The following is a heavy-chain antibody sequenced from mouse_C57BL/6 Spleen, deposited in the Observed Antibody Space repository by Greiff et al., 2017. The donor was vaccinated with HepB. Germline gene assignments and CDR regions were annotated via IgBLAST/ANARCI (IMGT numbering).Heavy chain of an antibody. V-gene: IGHV1-55*01. J-gene: IGHJ2*01. Sequence: QVQLQQPGAELVKPGASVKMSCKASGYTFTSYWITWVKQRPGQGLEWIGDIYPGSGSTNYNEKFKSKATLTVDTSSSTAYMQLSSLTSEDSAVYYCARSPFYEYDEGYYFDYWGQGTTLTVSS. CDR1: GYTFTSYW. D-gene: IGHD2-4*01. CDR2: IYPGSGST. CDR3: ARSPFYEYDEGYYFDY.